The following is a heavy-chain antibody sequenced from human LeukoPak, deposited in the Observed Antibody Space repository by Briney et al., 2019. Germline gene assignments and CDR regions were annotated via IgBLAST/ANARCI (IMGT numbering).Heavy chain of an antibody. CDR2: IWHSGTI. CDR1: GYSISSDYY. J-gene: IGHJ4*02. CDR3: ARYSNTNYFYDY. D-gene: IGHD1-1*01. V-gene: IGHV4-38-2*02. Sequence: PSETLSLTCTVSGYSISSDYYWAWIRQPPGKGLEWVGSIWHSGTIYYNNPSLTGRVNILLDTAKNQFSLDLTSMTAADTAVYFCARYSNTNYFYDYWGQGTLVTVSS.